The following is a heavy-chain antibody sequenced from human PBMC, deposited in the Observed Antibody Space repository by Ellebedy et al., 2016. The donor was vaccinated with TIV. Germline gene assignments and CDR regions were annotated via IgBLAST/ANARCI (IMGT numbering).Heavy chain of an antibody. D-gene: IGHD5-18*01. J-gene: IGHJ6*03. Sequence: TLSLTXTVSGGSISSGDYYWSWIRQPPGKALEWLALIDWDDDKYYSTSLKTRLTISKDTSKNQVVLTMTNMDPVDTATYYCARTVDTAMVGTYYYYYYMDVWGKGTTVTVSS. CDR2: IDWDDDK. CDR1: GGSISSGDYY. V-gene: IGHV2-70*18. CDR3: ARTVDTAMVGTYYYYYYMDV.